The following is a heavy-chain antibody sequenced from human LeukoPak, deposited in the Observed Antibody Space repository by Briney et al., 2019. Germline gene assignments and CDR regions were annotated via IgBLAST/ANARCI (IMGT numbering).Heavy chain of an antibody. CDR3: ARLVPGTIRYYYYYMDV. Sequence: ASVTVSCKTSGFTVGSYSISWVRQAPGRGLEWMGWISHYKGNTKYSQKFQGRLILSTDTSTNTAYMELRSLRFDDTALYYCARLVPGTIRYYYYYMDVWGKGTAVTVSS. CDR2: ISHYKGNT. J-gene: IGHJ6*03. CDR1: GFTVGSYS. D-gene: IGHD6-19*01. V-gene: IGHV1-18*01.